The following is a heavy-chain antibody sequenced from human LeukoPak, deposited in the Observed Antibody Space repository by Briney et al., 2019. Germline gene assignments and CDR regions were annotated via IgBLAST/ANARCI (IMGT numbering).Heavy chain of an antibody. D-gene: IGHD3-22*01. V-gene: IGHV3-30*02. J-gene: IGHJ4*02. CDR3: AKDRYYYDSSGYYAHDY. CDR2: IWYDGSIK. Sequence: GGSLRLSCAASGFTFSSYAMHWVRQAPGKGLEWVAFIWYDGSIKYYADSVKGRFTISRDNSKNTLYLQMNSLRAEDTAVYYCAKDRYYYDSSGYYAHDYWGQGTLVTVSS. CDR1: GFTFSSYA.